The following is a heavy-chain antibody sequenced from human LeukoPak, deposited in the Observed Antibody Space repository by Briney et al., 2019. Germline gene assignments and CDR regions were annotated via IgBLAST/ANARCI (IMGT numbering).Heavy chain of an antibody. Sequence: GGSLRLSCAASGFTFSSYGMHWVRQAPGKGLEWVAVISYDGSNKYYADSVKGRFTISRDNSKNTLYLQMNSLRAEDTAVYYCARDNGYCSSTSCTYYFDYWGQGTLVTVSS. CDR2: ISYDGSNK. CDR1: GFTFSSYG. V-gene: IGHV3-30*03. D-gene: IGHD2-2*03. CDR3: ARDNGYCSSTSCTYYFDY. J-gene: IGHJ4*02.